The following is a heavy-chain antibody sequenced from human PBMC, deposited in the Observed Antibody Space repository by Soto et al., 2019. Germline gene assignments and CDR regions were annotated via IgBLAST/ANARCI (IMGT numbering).Heavy chain of an antibody. CDR2: TYYRSKWYN. V-gene: IGHV6-1*01. J-gene: IGHJ5*02. D-gene: IGHD2-15*01. CDR3: AREEATPPTERYCSGGSCYSDYNWFDP. Sequence: KQSPTLSLTCAISGDSVSSNSAAWNWIRQSPSRGLEWLGRTYYRSKWYNDYAVSVKVRITINPDTSKNQFSLQLNSVTPEDTAVYYCAREEATPPTERYCSGGSCYSDYNWFDPWGQGTLVTVSS. CDR1: GDSVSSNSAA.